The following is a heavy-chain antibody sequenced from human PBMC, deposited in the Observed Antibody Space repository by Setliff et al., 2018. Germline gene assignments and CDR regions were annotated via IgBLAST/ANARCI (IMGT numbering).Heavy chain of an antibody. J-gene: IGHJ4*02. CDR2: IRSSTTYI. CDR3: ARDSGRMNY. Sequence: GGSLRLSCAASGFTFNTYNFNWVRQAPGKGLEWVSSIRSSTTYIYYADSVKGRLTISRDNAKNSLYLQMNSLRAEDTAVYYCARDSGRMNYWGQGTLVTVSS. CDR1: GFTFNTYN. V-gene: IGHV3-21*04.